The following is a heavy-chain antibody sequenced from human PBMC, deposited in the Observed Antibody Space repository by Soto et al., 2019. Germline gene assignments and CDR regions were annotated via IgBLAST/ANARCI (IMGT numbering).Heavy chain of an antibody. CDR2: ISSSSSYI. V-gene: IGHV3-21*01. D-gene: IGHD1-26*01. Sequence: PGGSLRLSCAASGFTFSSYGMHWVRQAPGKGLEWVSSISSSSSYIYYADSVKGRFTISRDNAKNSLYLQMNSLRAEDTAVYYCARDWGESYKAWWPYYYYGMDVWGQGTTVTVSS. J-gene: IGHJ6*02. CDR3: ARDWGESYKAWWPYYYYGMDV. CDR1: GFTFSSYG.